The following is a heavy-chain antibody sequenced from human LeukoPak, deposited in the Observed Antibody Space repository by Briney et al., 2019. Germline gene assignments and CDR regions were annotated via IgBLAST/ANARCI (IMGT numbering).Heavy chain of an antibody. V-gene: IGHV3-21*01. Sequence: SGGSLRLSCAASGFTFSTYSMNWVRQAPGKGLEWVSSISSSSGYIYYADSVKGRFTISRDNAKNSLYLQMNSLRAEDTAVYYCARGSRFLEWLVNGVDAFDIWGQGTMVTVSS. CDR3: ARGSRFLEWLVNGVDAFDI. D-gene: IGHD3-3*01. CDR1: GFTFSTYS. J-gene: IGHJ3*02. CDR2: ISSSSGYI.